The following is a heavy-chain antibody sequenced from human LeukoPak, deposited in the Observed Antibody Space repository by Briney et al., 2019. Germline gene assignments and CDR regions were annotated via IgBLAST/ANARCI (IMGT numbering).Heavy chain of an antibody. CDR1: GFTFSSYG. V-gene: IGHV3-23*01. Sequence: GGSLRLSCAASGFTFSSYGMSWVRQAPGKGLEWVSAISGSGGSTSYADSVKGRFTISRDNSKNTLYLQMNSLRAEDTAVYYCAKRYGSGRLNYYMDVWGKGTTVTVSS. D-gene: IGHD3-10*01. J-gene: IGHJ6*03. CDR3: AKRYGSGRLNYYMDV. CDR2: ISGSGGST.